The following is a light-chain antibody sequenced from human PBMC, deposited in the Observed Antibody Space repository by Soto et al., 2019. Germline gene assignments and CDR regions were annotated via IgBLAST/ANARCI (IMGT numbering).Light chain of an antibody. Sequence: VLKLSRGAVCWSGGERASICSRASQSVYNNYRDWYQQKPGQAPMIVIDGASIRATGIPDRFSGSGSGTDFSLTILRLEPEDSAVYYCHPYGSSLTFGGGTKVDIK. J-gene: IGKJ4*01. CDR2: GAS. CDR1: QSVYNNY. V-gene: IGKV3-20*01. CDR3: HPYGSSLT.